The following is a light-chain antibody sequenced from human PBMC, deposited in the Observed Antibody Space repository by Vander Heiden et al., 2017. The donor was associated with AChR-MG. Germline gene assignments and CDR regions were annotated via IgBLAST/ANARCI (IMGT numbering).Light chain of an antibody. CDR3: QEYVSTPLYT. V-gene: IGKV4-1*01. Sequence: IVMTQSPDTLAVSLGERATINCKSSRNILYSANNKNYLAWYQHKPGQPPKLLIYWASTRESGVPDRFSGSGSGTDFTLTISSLQAEDAAVYYCQEYVSTPLYTFGQWTKLEIK. J-gene: IGKJ2*01. CDR1: RNILYSANNKNY. CDR2: WAS.